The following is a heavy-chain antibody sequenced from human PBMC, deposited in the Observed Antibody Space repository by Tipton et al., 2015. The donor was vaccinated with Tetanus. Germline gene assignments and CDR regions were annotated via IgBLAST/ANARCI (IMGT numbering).Heavy chain of an antibody. CDR1: GFPFTYYW. V-gene: IGHV3-7*01. CDR3: TRDNQGARQYRVDY. J-gene: IGHJ4*02. Sequence: SLRLSCAASGFPFTYYWMSWVRQAPGKGLEWVANIKQDGGEIYYLDSVKGRFTVSRDNAKNSLYLQMNSLRAEDTAVYYCTRDNQGARQYRVDYWGQGTLVTVSS. D-gene: IGHD1-14*01. CDR2: IKQDGGEI.